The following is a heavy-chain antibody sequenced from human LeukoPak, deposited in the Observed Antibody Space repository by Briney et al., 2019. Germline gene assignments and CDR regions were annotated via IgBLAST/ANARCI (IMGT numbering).Heavy chain of an antibody. Sequence: SGGSLRLSCAASGFTFGGSAMHWVRQASGKGLEWVGRIRSKGNNYATAYAASVKGRFTISRDDSQKTAFLQMNSLKIEDTAVYYCAPVGPGVMDIWGQGTTVTVSS. CDR2: IRSKGNNYAT. CDR1: GFTFGGSA. J-gene: IGHJ6*02. D-gene: IGHD1-26*01. V-gene: IGHV3-73*01. CDR3: APVGPGVMDI.